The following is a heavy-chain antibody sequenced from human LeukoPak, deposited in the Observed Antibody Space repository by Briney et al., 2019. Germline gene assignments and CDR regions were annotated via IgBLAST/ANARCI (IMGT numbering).Heavy chain of an antibody. Sequence: PSDTLSLTYTDSAGSITNGHYHWNWIRQHPGKGLEWIGYVFYSGTTYYNPSLKSRLTISLDTSKNQFSLKLSSVTAADTAVYYCARAESMDVWGQGTTVTVSS. J-gene: IGHJ6*02. V-gene: IGHV4-31*03. CDR3: ARAESMDV. CDR1: AGSITNGHYH. CDR2: VFYSGTT.